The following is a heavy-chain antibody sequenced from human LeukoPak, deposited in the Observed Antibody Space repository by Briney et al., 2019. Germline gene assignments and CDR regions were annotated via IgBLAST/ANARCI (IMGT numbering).Heavy chain of an antibody. Sequence: GGSLRLSCAASGFTFSSYGMHWVRQAPGKGLEWVAVISYDGSNKYYADPMKGRFTISRDNSKNTLYLQMNSLRAEDTAVYYCAREEVESGGWDYWGQGTLVTVSS. CDR1: GFTFSSYG. CDR3: AREEVESGGWDY. J-gene: IGHJ4*02. CDR2: ISYDGSNK. V-gene: IGHV3-30*03. D-gene: IGHD6-19*01.